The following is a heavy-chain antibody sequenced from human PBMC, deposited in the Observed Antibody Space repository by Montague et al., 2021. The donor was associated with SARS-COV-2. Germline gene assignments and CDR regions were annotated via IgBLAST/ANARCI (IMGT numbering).Heavy chain of an antibody. CDR1: GESFSGYY. J-gene: IGHJ6*02. D-gene: IGHD1-7*01. Sequence: SETLSLTCAVYGESFSGYYWSWIRQPPGKGLEWIGEINHSGSTNYNPSLKSRVTISVDTSQNQFSLKLSSVTAADTAVYYCARGRTGTTFYYYYYYGMDVWGQGTTVTVSS. CDR3: ARGRTGTTFYYYYYYGMDV. V-gene: IGHV4-34*01. CDR2: INHSGST.